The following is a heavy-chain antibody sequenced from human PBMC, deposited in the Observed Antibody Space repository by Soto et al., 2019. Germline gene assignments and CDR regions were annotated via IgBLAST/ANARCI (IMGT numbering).Heavy chain of an antibody. CDR3: ARYTQARIVVVSCCYHH. D-gene: IGHD2-2*01. J-gene: IGHJ5*02. CDR1: GGTFSSYT. Sequence: GASVKVSCKASGGTFSSYTISWVRQAPGQGLEWMGRITLYNGNTNYAKKSQGRVTITRDMSLRTAYIELSSLRSEDSAVYYWARYTQARIVVVSCCYHHCGQGPLVTVSS. V-gene: IGHV1-69*02. CDR2: ITLYNGNT.